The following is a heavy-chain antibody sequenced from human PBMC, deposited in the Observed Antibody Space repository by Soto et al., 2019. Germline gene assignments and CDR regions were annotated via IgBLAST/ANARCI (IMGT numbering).Heavy chain of an antibody. CDR2: MNPNSGNT. J-gene: IGHJ3*02. D-gene: IGHD3-9*01. V-gene: IGHV1-8*01. CDR1: GYTFTSYD. Sequence: EASVKVSCKASGYTFTSYDINWVRQATGQGLEWMGWMNPNSGNTGYAQKFQGRVTMTRNTSISTAYMELSSLRSEDTAVYYCARKDVLRYFGPKGFDIWGQGTMVTVSS. CDR3: ARKDVLRYFGPKGFDI.